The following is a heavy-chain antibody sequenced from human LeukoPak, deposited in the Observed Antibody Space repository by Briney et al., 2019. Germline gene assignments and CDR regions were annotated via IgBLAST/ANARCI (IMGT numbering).Heavy chain of an antibody. Sequence: PGGSLRLSCAASGFTFDDYAMHWVRQAPGKGLEWVSGISWNSGSIGYADSVKGRFTISRDNAENSLYLQMNSLRAEDTALYYCAKDMRTNYCYYGMDVWGQGTTVTVSS. CDR1: GFTFDDYA. J-gene: IGHJ6*02. CDR2: ISWNSGSI. CDR3: AKDMRTNYCYYGMDV. V-gene: IGHV3-9*01.